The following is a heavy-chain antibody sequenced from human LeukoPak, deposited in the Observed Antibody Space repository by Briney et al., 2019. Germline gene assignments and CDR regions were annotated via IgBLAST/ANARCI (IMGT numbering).Heavy chain of an antibody. J-gene: IGHJ5*02. CDR1: GNSFTELS. Sequence: SVKVSCKVSGNSFTELSLHWVRQAPGKGLEWMGVFDPEDGKATYAQKFQGRLSMTEDTSTDTAFMDLRTLTSEDPAVYFCAKGETWFDPWGQGTLVTVSS. CDR3: AKGETWFDP. D-gene: IGHD1-26*01. CDR2: FDPEDGKA. V-gene: IGHV1-24*01.